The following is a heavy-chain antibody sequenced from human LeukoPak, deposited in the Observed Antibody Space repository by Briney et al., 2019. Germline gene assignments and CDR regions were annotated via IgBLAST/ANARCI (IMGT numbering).Heavy chain of an antibody. V-gene: IGHV4-59*01. Sequence: PSETLSLTCTVSGGSISSYYWSWIRQPPWKGLEWIGYIYHSGSTNYNPSLKSRVTISVDTSKNQFSLKLSSVTAADTAVYYCARGGPIAAAGNGHFDYWGQGTLVTVSS. J-gene: IGHJ4*02. D-gene: IGHD6-13*01. CDR3: ARGGPIAAAGNGHFDY. CDR2: IYHSGST. CDR1: GGSISSYY.